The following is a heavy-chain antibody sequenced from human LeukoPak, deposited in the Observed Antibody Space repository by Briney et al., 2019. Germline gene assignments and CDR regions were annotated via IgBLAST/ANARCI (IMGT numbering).Heavy chain of an antibody. J-gene: IGHJ4*02. CDR1: GGSISSYY. Sequence: PSETLSLTCTVSGGSISSYYWSWIRQPPGKGLEWIGYMYYSGSTNYSPSLKSGVTMSVDTSRNQFSLKLYSVTVADTAVYYCAREDSGYGTYDYWGQGTLVTVSS. D-gene: IGHD5-12*01. CDR2: MYYSGST. CDR3: AREDSGYGTYDY. V-gene: IGHV4-59*01.